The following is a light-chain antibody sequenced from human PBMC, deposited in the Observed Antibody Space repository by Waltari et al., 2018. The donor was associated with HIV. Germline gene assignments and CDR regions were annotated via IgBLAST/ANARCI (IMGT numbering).Light chain of an antibody. V-gene: IGLV3-25*03. CDR1: SLSKQY. Sequence: SSDLTQPPSVSVSPGQTATITCSGDSLSKQYTSWYKQRPGQAPVLLISKDNKRPSGITERFSGSTSGTTVTLAISRVQPDDEADYYCQSSDTSGTSVIFGGGTKLTVL. J-gene: IGLJ2*01. CDR2: KDN. CDR3: QSSDTSGTSVI.